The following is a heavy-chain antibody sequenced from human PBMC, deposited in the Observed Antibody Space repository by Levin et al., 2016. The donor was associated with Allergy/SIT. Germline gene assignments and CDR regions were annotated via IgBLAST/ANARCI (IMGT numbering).Heavy chain of an antibody. J-gene: IGHJ4*02. CDR1: DTPSPTT. CDR3: ARDGKGGKSLFYLDS. Sequence: ASVKVSARHLDTPSPTTISTGCDRPLDKGLSGWEYSTPSGGSTTYAQRFEGRVTMTSDTSTSTVYMELSSLRSEDTAVFYCARDGKGGKSLFYLDSWGQGTLVTVSS. V-gene: IGHV1-46*01. D-gene: IGHD4-23*01. CDR2: STPSGGST.